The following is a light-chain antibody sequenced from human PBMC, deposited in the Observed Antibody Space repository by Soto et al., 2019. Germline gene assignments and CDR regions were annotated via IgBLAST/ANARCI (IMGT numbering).Light chain of an antibody. CDR3: QQYNTWPRT. CDR2: DAS. CDR1: QSISTW. V-gene: IGKV1-5*01. J-gene: IGKJ1*01. Sequence: DIQMTQSPSTLSASVGDRVTITCRASQSISTWLAWYQQKPGNAPKLLIFDASNLESGVPSRFSGSGSGTEFTLTIDSLQSEDFAVYYCQQYNTWPRTFGQGTKVEIK.